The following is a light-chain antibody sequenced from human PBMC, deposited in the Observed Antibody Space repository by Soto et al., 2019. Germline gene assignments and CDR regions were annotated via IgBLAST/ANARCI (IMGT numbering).Light chain of an antibody. CDR1: QSISSW. Sequence: DIQMTQSPSTLSASVGDRVTITCRASQSISSWLAWYQQKPGKAPKLLIYKASTLESGVPSRFSGSGSGTEFTLTISSLQPDDFATYYCQQYNSAGCFGQGTKWISN. V-gene: IGKV1-5*03. J-gene: IGKJ2*03. CDR3: QQYNSAGC. CDR2: KAS.